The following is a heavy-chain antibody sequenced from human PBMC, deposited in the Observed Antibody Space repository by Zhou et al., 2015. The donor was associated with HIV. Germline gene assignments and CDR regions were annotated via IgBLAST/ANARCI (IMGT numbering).Heavy chain of an antibody. CDR2: IIPIFGTP. V-gene: IGHV1-69*06. CDR3: ARSSVNHENACDI. Sequence: LVQSGTEVKKPGSSVKVSCKSSGGTFNTYELSWVRQAPGQGLEWMGGIIPIFGTPNYAPRFRGRLTITADKSTRTVYMELSSLRSEDTAMYFCARSSVNHENACDIWGQGTNVIVSP. CDR1: GGTFNTYE. D-gene: IGHD3-22*01. J-gene: IGHJ3*02.